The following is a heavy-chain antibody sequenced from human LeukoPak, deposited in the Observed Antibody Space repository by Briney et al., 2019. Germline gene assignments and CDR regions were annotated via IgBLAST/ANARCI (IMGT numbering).Heavy chain of an antibody. J-gene: IGHJ6*02. D-gene: IGHD3-3*01. Sequence: SETLSLTCTVSGGSISSYYWNWIRQPPGKGLEWIGYIYDSGSTNYNPSLKSRVSISVDTSKNQFSLKLSSVTAADTAVYYCARDRRPYDFWSGYYSDYYYGMDVWGQGTTVTVSS. CDR1: GGSISSYY. V-gene: IGHV4-59*12. CDR3: ARDRRPYDFWSGYYSDYYYGMDV. CDR2: IYDSGST.